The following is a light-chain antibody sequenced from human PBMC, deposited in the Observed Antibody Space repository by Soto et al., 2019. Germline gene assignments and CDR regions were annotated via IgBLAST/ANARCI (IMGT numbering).Light chain of an antibody. Sequence: DIQMTQSPSSVSASVGDIITITCRASQPINTWLAWYQQKPGKAPNLLIYAASTLHRGAPSRFSGRGSGTDFSLTIRNLEPEDFATYYCQPSNSFPYTFGQGTKVEMK. CDR1: QPINTW. CDR3: QPSNSFPYT. V-gene: IGKV1-12*01. J-gene: IGKJ2*01. CDR2: AAS.